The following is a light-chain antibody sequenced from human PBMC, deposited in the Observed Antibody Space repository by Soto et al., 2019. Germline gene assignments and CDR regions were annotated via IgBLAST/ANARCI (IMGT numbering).Light chain of an antibody. J-gene: IGKJ1*01. CDR2: GAS. V-gene: IGKV3-15*01. Sequence: EIVMTQSPATLSVSPVEIATLSCMASQSVSSNLAWYQQKPGQAPRLLIYGASTRATGIPARFSGSGSGTEFTLIISSLQSEDSAVYYCQQYNSWLWTCGQGTKGDIK. CDR3: QQYNSWLWT. CDR1: QSVSSN.